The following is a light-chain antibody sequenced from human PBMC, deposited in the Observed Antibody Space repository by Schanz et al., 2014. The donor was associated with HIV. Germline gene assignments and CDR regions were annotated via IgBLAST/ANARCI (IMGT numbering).Light chain of an antibody. J-gene: IGKJ2*01. CDR3: QQYNNWPLYT. V-gene: IGKV3D-15*01. CDR2: GAS. CDR1: HSVSSN. Sequence: DIVLTQSPDTLSVPPGERATLSCRASHSVSSNFFAWYQQKPGQAPRLLIFGASNRAAGIPDRFSGSGSGTEFTLTISSLQSEDFAVYYCQQYNNWPLYTFGQGTKLEIK.